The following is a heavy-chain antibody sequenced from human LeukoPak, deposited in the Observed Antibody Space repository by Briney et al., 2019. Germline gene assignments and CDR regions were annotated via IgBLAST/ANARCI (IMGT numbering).Heavy chain of an antibody. D-gene: IGHD3-22*01. CDR2: IKQDGSEK. V-gene: IGHV3-7*04. J-gene: IGHJ2*01. CDR1: GFTFSSYW. Sequence: PGGSLRLSCVASGFTFSSYWMSWVRQAPGKGLEWVANIKQDGSEKHYVDSVQGRFTISRDNAKNSLYLQMNSLRAVDTAVYYCARARDYYDSSGYSYWYFDLWGRGTLVTDSS. CDR3: ARARDYYDSSGYSYWYFDL.